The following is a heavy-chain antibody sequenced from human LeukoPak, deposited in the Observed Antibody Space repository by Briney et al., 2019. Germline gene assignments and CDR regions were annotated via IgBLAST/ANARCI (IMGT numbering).Heavy chain of an antibody. Sequence: TGGSLILSCAASGFTFSRSAMHWVRQAPGKGLEYVSGISSNGGSTYYANSVKGRFTISRDNSKNTLYLQMGSLRGEDMAVYYCARSEIALAGTNYYGMDVWGQGTTVTVSS. CDR1: GFTFSRSA. CDR2: ISSNGGST. CDR3: ARSEIALAGTNYYGMDV. V-gene: IGHV3-64*01. J-gene: IGHJ6*02. D-gene: IGHD6-19*01.